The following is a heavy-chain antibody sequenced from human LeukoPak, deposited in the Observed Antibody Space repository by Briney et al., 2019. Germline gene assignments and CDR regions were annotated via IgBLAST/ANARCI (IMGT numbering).Heavy chain of an antibody. D-gene: IGHD3-10*01. V-gene: IGHV5-51*01. J-gene: IGHJ4*02. CDR2: IYPGDSDT. CDR1: GYSFTTYW. Sequence: GESLKISCNVSGYSFTTYWIAWVRQMPGKGLEWMGIIYPGDSDTRYSPSFQGQVTISADKSISTAYLQWSSLKASDTAMYFCARRRSSTLIDYWGQGTLVTVSS. CDR3: ARRRSSTLIDY.